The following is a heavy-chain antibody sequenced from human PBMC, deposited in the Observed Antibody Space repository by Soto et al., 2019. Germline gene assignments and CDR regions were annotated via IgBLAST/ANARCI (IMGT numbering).Heavy chain of an antibody. Sequence: GASVKVSCKASGYTFTSYGISWVRQAPGQGLEWMGWISAYNGNTNYAKKLQGRVTMTTDTSTSTAYMELRSLRSDDTAVYYCARLLRYFDWLLFDYWGQGTLVTVSS. J-gene: IGHJ4*02. CDR1: GYTFTSYG. CDR2: ISAYNGNT. D-gene: IGHD3-9*01. V-gene: IGHV1-18*01. CDR3: ARLLRYFDWLLFDY.